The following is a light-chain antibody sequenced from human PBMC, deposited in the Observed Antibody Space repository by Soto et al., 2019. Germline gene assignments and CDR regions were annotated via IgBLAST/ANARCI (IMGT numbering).Light chain of an antibody. Sequence: DIPMTQSPSSVTASVGDRVTITCRASRDIKTYLAWYKQRPGTAPELLIIDASTLQSGVPSRISGSGSGTEFTLTISRLQPEDTGTFFCQQINSFPPTFGGGSKVAI. CDR1: RDIKTY. V-gene: IGKV1-12*01. CDR3: QQINSFPPT. J-gene: IGKJ4*01. CDR2: DAS.